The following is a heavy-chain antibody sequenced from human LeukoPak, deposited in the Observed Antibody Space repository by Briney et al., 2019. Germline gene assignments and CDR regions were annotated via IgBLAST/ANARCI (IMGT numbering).Heavy chain of an antibody. V-gene: IGHV3-53*01. CDR1: GFTVSSNY. D-gene: IGHD3-22*01. Sequence: GGSLRLSCAASGFTVSSNYMSWVRQAPGKGLEWVSIIYSGGSTYYADSVKGRFTISRDNAKNSLYLQMNSLRAEDTAVYYCARDGDDSGHDYWGQGTLVTVSS. CDR3: ARDGDDSGHDY. J-gene: IGHJ4*02. CDR2: IYSGGST.